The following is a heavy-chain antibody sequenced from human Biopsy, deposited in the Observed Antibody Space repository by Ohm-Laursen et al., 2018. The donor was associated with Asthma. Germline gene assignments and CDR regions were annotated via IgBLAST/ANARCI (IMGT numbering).Heavy chain of an antibody. J-gene: IGHJ5*02. V-gene: IGHV4-31*03. Sequence: TLSLTCTVSGGSINIGDYYWSWIRQHPGKGLEWIGYIYYSGSTYYNPSLKSRVSILIDTSKNQFSPRLSSVTAADTAVYYCARTTYGDDGFDPWGQGTLVTVSS. CDR1: GGSINIGDYY. CDR3: ARTTYGDDGFDP. CDR2: IYYSGST. D-gene: IGHD4-17*01.